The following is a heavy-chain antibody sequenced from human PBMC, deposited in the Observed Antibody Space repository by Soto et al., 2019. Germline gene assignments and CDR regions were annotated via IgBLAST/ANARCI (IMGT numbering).Heavy chain of an antibody. J-gene: IGHJ6*02. CDR2: IIPIFGTA. V-gene: IGHV1-69*01. D-gene: IGHD3-10*01. CDR3: ARDRGGGKYVSGGGLYGMDV. CDR1: GGTFSSYA. Sequence: QVQLVQSGAEVKKPGSSVKVSCKASGGTFSSYAISWVRQAPGQGLEWMGGIIPIFGTANYAQKFQGRVTITADESTSTANVGQSSLGAEDSAVFYCARDRGGGKYVSGGGLYGMDVWGQGTTVTVSS.